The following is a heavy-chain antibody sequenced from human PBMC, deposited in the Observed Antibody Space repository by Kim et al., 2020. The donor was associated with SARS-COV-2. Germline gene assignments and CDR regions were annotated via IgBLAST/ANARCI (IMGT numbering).Heavy chain of an antibody. CDR3: AKGGYYDSRSFYYFDF. V-gene: IGHV3-23*01. Sequence: SVTGRLTISRDNSQNTLYLQMNSLRAEDTAVYHCAKGGYYDSRSFYYFDFWGQGTLVTVSS. J-gene: IGHJ4*02. D-gene: IGHD3-22*01.